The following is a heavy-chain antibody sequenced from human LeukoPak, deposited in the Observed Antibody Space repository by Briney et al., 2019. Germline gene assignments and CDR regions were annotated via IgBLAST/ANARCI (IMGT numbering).Heavy chain of an antibody. V-gene: IGHV3-20*04. CDR1: GFTFDDYG. CDR3: AKGAAAGRSRSFDY. Sequence: GGSLRLSCAASGFTFDDYGMSWVRQAPGKGLEWVSGINWNGGSTGYADSVKGRFTISRDNAKNSLYLQMNSLRAEDTALYYCAKGAAAGRSRSFDYWGQGTLVTVSS. D-gene: IGHD6-13*01. CDR2: INWNGGST. J-gene: IGHJ4*02.